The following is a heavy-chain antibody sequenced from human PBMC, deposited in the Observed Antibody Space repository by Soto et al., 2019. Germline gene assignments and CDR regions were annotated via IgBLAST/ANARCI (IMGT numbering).Heavy chain of an antibody. V-gene: IGHV3-43*01. D-gene: IGHD6-13*01. CDR1: GFTFDDYT. Sequence: VSMRLSCAASGFTFDDYTMHWVRQAPGKGLEWVSLISWDGGSTYYADSVKGRFTISRDNSKNSLYLQMNSLRTEDTALYYCAKNPSTAAEDYYGMDVWGQGTTVTVSS. CDR3: AKNPSTAAEDYYGMDV. J-gene: IGHJ6*02. CDR2: ISWDGGST.